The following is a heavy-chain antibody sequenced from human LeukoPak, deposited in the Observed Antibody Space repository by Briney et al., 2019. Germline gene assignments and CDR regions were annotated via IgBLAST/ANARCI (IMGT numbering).Heavy chain of an antibody. CDR3: ARDHQWLVPDY. CDR1: GFIFSSYS. CDR2: ISSSSSTI. D-gene: IGHD6-19*01. V-gene: IGHV3-48*01. J-gene: IGHJ4*02. Sequence: GGSLRLSCAASGFIFSSYSMNWVRQAPGKGLEWLSYISSSSSTIYYADSVKGRFTISRDNAKNSLYLQMNSLRAEDTAVYYCARDHQWLVPDYWGQGTLVTVSS.